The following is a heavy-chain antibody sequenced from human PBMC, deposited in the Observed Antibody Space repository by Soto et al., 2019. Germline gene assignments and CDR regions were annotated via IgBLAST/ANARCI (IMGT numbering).Heavy chain of an antibody. CDR1: GGSVSSGSYY. CDR3: ARSGIQLWTWNFDY. V-gene: IGHV4-61*01. J-gene: IGHJ4*02. CDR2: IYYSGST. Sequence: PLETLSLTCTVSGGSVSSGSYYWSWIRQPPGKGLEWIGYIYYSGSTNYNPSLKSRVTISVDTSKNQFSLKLSSVTAADTAVYYCARSGIQLWTWNFDYWGQGTLVTVSS. D-gene: IGHD5-18*01.